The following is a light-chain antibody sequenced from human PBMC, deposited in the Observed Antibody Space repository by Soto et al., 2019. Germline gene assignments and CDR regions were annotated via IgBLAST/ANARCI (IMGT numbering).Light chain of an antibody. CDR1: KLGDKY. CDR3: QAWDSCTGV. V-gene: IGLV3-1*01. J-gene: IGLJ1*01. CDR2: QDS. Sequence: SYELTQPPSVSVSPGQTASITCSGDKLGDKYACWYQQKPGQSPVQVIYQDSKRPSGIPERFSGSNSGNTATLTISGTQAMDEADYYCQAWDSCTGVFGTRTKLTVL.